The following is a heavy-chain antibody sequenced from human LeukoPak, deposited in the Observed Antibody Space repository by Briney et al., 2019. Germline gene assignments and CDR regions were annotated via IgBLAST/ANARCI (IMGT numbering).Heavy chain of an antibody. CDR2: ISYDGSNK. J-gene: IGHJ4*02. V-gene: IGHV3-30-3*01. D-gene: IGHD3-16*01. CDR1: GFTFSSYA. Sequence: GESLRLSCAASGFTFSSYAMHWVRQAPGKGLEWVAVISYDGSNKYYADSVKGRFTISRDNSKNTLYLQMNSLRAEDTAVYYCAKDRRGMGGRPIDYWGQGTLVTVSS. CDR3: AKDRRGMGGRPIDY.